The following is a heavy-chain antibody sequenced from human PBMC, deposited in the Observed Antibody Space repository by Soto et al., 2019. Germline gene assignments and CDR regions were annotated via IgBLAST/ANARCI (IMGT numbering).Heavy chain of an antibody. J-gene: IGHJ6*02. CDR3: ARGAFCGGAPGCRNMDV. CDR2: ISAYNGNT. D-gene: IGHD2-21*01. Sequence: QIQMVQSGGEVKKPGASVRVSCKTSGYNFISHSITWVRQAPGQGLEWMGRISAYNGNTNHAQEFQGRLTMTTDTSTSTAYMELRSLRSDDTAVYYCARGAFCGGAPGCRNMDVWGQATTVTVSS. V-gene: IGHV1-18*01. CDR1: GYNFISHS.